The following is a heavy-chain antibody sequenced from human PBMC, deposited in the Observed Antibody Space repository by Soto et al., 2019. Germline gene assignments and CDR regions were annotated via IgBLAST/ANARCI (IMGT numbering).Heavy chain of an antibody. CDR3: ARDTSYCISTSCYSWFDP. D-gene: IGHD2-2*01. CDR2: IYYSGST. Sequence: SETLSLTSTVSGGSISSYYWSWIRQPPGKGLEWIGYIYYSGSTNYNPSLKSRVTISVDTSKNQFSLKLSSVTAADTAVYYCARDTSYCISTSCYSWFDPWGQGTLVTVSS. J-gene: IGHJ5*02. CDR1: GGSISSYY. V-gene: IGHV4-59*01.